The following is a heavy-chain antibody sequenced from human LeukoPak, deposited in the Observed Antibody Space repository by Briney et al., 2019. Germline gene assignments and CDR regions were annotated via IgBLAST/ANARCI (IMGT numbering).Heavy chain of an antibody. CDR2: IYYSGST. CDR3: ARQPYCSGTSYYNPNWFDP. CDR1: SGSISSSSYY. J-gene: IGHJ5*02. D-gene: IGHD2-2*02. Sequence: PSETLSLTCTISSGSISSSSYYWGWIRQPPGKGLEWIGSIYYSGSTYYNPSLKSRVTISVDTSKNQFSLKLSSVTAADTAVYYCARQPYCSGTSYYNPNWFDPWGQGTLVTVSS. V-gene: IGHV4-39*01.